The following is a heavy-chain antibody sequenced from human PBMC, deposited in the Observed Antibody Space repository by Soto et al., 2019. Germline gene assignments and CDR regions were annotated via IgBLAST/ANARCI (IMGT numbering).Heavy chain of an antibody. CDR2: ISYDGTNK. CDR1: GVTFSSYG. V-gene: IGHV3-30*18. Sequence: QVQLVESGGGVVQPGRSLRLSCAASGVTFSSYGMHWVRQAPGKGLEWVAVISYDGTNKYYADSVKGRFTISRDDSKNSLYMQMNSLRPEETDVYYCAKEKDTRGYSFLVDYWGQGTLVTVSS. D-gene: IGHD5-18*01. CDR3: AKEKDTRGYSFLVDY. J-gene: IGHJ4*02.